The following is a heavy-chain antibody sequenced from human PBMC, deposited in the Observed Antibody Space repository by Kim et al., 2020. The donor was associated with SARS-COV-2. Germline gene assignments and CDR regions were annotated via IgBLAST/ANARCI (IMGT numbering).Heavy chain of an antibody. D-gene: IGHD3-9*01. V-gene: IGHV3-64D*06. CDR1: GFTFSSYA. CDR2: ISSNGGST. Sequence: GGSLRLSCSASGFTFSSYAMHWVRQAPGKGLEYVSAISSNGGSTYYADSVKGRFTISRDNSKNTLYLQMSSLRAEDTAVYYCVRGGYFDWLLSGDYWGQGTLVTVSS. J-gene: IGHJ4*02. CDR3: VRGGYFDWLLSGDY.